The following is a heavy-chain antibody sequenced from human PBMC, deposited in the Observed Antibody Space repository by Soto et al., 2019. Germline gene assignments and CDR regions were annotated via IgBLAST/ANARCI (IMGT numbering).Heavy chain of an antibody. J-gene: IGHJ4*02. CDR2: MRGSNGDT. V-gene: IGHV3-23*01. CDR1: GFTFSFCA. D-gene: IGHD2-21*01. Sequence: EVQLLESGGALVQPGGSLRLSCAASGFTFSFCAMSWVRQAPVKGLEWVSSMRGSNGDTYYADSVKGRFTISRDNSKNTLYLQMNSLRAEYTAVYYCVKGHGDSYYCFDYWGQGALVTVSS. CDR3: VKGHGDSYYCFDY.